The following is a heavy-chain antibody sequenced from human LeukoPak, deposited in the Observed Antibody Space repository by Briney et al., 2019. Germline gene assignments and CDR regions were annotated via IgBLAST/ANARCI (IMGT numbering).Heavy chain of an antibody. CDR2: ISYDGSNK. CDR1: GFTFSSYG. V-gene: IGHV3-30*18. D-gene: IGHD6-19*01. Sequence: GGSLRLSCAASGFTFSSYGMHWVRQAPGKGLEWVAVISYDGSNKYYADSVKGRFTISRDNSKNTLYLQMNSLRAEDTAVYYCAKDPAPIAVAGTRHFDYWGQGTLVTVSS. J-gene: IGHJ4*02. CDR3: AKDPAPIAVAGTRHFDY.